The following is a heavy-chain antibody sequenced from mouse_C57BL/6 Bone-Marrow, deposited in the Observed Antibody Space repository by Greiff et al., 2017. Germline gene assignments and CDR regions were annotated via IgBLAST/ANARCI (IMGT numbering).Heavy chain of an antibody. CDR3: AREVYYDYGPCFAY. Sequence: HLVESGPELVKPGASVKISCKASGYSFTDYNMNWVKQSNGKSLEWIGVINPNYGTTSYNQKFKGKATLTVDQSSSTAYMQLNSLTSEDSAVYYCAREVYYDYGPCFAYWGQGTLVTVSA. CDR2: INPNYGTT. CDR1: GYSFTDYN. V-gene: IGHV1-39*01. J-gene: IGHJ3*01. D-gene: IGHD2-4*01.